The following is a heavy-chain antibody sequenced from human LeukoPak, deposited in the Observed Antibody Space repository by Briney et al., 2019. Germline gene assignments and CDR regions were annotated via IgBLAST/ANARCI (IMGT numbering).Heavy chain of an antibody. CDR2: ISNDGSKK. V-gene: IGHV3-30*18. J-gene: IGHJ4*02. Sequence: GSLRLSCAASGFTFSSYGMHWVRQAPGKGLDWVAVISNDGSKKYYADSVKGRFTISRDNSKNTLSLQVSSLRTEDTAVHYCAKDRYSYAFEYSDSWGQGTLVTVS. CDR1: GFTFSSYG. D-gene: IGHD5-18*01. CDR3: AKDRYSYAFEYSDS.